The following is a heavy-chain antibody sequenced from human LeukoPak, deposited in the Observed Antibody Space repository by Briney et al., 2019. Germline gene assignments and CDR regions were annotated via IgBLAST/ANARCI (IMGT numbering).Heavy chain of an antibody. CDR1: GITFSSYT. Sequence: GGSLRLSCAASGITFSSYTMNWVRQAPGKGLEWVSSISSSSTYINYADSVKGRFTISRDNAKNSLYLQMNSLRAEDTAVYYCARDRSPGNFDYWGQGTLVTVSS. V-gene: IGHV3-21*01. CDR2: ISSSSTYI. D-gene: IGHD3-10*01. J-gene: IGHJ4*02. CDR3: ARDRSPGNFDY.